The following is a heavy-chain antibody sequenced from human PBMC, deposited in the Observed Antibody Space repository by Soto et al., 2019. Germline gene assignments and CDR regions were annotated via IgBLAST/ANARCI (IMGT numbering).Heavy chain of an antibody. Sequence: QVQLVQSGAEVKKPGASVRVSCKASGYTFTSYGISWVRQAPGQGLEWMGWISAYNGNTNNAQKLQGRVTMTTDTSTNTAYMALRSRRSDDTDVYYCARDNGYESDYWGQGTLVTVSS. J-gene: IGHJ4*02. CDR3: ARDNGYESDY. CDR2: ISAYNGNT. D-gene: IGHD5-12*01. CDR1: GYTFTSYG. V-gene: IGHV1-18*01.